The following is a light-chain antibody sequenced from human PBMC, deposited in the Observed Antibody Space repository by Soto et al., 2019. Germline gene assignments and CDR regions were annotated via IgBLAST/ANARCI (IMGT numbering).Light chain of an antibody. Sequence: DIQMTQSPSTLSASVGDRVTITCRASQSITHWLAWYQQKPEKAPKLLVYDASSLETGVTSRFSGSGSGTEFSLTISSLEPDDFATYYCQQYNSYSPLTFGPGTKVDVK. V-gene: IGKV1-5*01. J-gene: IGKJ3*01. CDR3: QQYNSYSPLT. CDR2: DAS. CDR1: QSITHW.